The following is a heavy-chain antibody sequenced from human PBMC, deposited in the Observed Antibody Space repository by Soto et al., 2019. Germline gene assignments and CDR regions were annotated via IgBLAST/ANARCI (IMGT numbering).Heavy chain of an antibody. V-gene: IGHV4-59*01. J-gene: IGHJ4*02. Sequence: QVQLQESGPGLVKPSETLSLTCSVSGGSISSYHWSWIRQPPGKGLQWIGYISATGSTNYNPSLKGRVTISLGTSRNQFSLKLRSVTAADTAVYYCARAVEMATLFDYWGQGTLVTVSS. CDR2: ISATGST. CDR1: GGSISSYH. CDR3: ARAVEMATLFDY. D-gene: IGHD5-12*01.